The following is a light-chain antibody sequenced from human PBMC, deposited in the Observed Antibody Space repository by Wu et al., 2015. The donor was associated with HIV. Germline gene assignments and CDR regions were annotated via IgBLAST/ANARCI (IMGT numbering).Light chain of an antibody. CDR2: GVS. V-gene: IGKV3-20*01. CDR1: QSVSSTY. J-gene: IGKJ2*01. Sequence: EIVLTQSPGTLSLSPGEGATLSCRASQSVSSTYLAWYQQKPGQAPRLLIYGVSSRATGIPDRFSGSGSGTDFTLTISRLEPEDYAVYYCHQYGSSPYTFGQGTKLEIK. CDR3: HQYGSSPYT.